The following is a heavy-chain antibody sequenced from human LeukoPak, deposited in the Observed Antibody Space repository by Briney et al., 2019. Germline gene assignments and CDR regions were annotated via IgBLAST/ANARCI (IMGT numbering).Heavy chain of an antibody. J-gene: IGHJ4*02. V-gene: IGHV3-48*02. D-gene: IGHD5-24*01. CDR2: ISSYSGTI. CDR3: AREMGY. CDR1: VFTFSSYS. Sequence: WGSLRLSCAASVFTFSSYSMNWVRQAPGKGLEWVSYISSYSGTISYADSVKGRFAISRDNAKNSLYLQMNSLRDEDTAIYYCAREMGYWGQGTLVTVSS.